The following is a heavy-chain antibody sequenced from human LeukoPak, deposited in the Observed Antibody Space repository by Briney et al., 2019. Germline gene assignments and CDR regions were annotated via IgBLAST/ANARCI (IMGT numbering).Heavy chain of an antibody. CDR1: GGTFSSYA. J-gene: IGHJ4*02. CDR3: ATDRDGYNH. V-gene: IGHV1-69*04. D-gene: IGHD5-24*01. CDR2: IIPILGIA. Sequence: SVTVSCKASGGTFSSYAISWVRQAPGQGLEWMGRIIPILGIANYAQKFQGRVTMTEDTSTDTAYMELSSLRSEDTAVYYCATDRDGYNHWGQGTLVTVSS.